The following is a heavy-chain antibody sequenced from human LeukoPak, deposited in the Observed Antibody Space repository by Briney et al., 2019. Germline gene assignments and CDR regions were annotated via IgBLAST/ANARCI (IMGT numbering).Heavy chain of an antibody. D-gene: IGHD1-26*01. Sequence: ASVTVSCTASGYTFTIYGISWVRQAPGQGLEWMGWISAYNGNTNYAQKLQGRVTMTTDTSTSTAYMELRSLRSDDTAVYYCARDSGQWELLSYFDYWGQGTLVTVSS. CDR1: GYTFTIYG. J-gene: IGHJ4*02. V-gene: IGHV1-18*01. CDR2: ISAYNGNT. CDR3: ARDSGQWELLSYFDY.